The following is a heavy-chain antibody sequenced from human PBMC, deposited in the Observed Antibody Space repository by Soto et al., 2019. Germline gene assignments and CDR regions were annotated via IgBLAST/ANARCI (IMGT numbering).Heavy chain of an antibody. V-gene: IGHV4-39*01. Sequence: SETLSLTCTVSGGSISSSSYYWGWIRQPPGKGLEWIGSIYYSGSTYYHPSLKSRVTISVDTSKNQFSLKLSSVTDEDTAVYYCVRHIYGSGSPSDHWGQGTLVTVS. CDR2: IYYSGST. CDR1: GGSISSSSYY. CDR3: VRHIYGSGSPSDH. D-gene: IGHD3-10*01. J-gene: IGHJ4*02.